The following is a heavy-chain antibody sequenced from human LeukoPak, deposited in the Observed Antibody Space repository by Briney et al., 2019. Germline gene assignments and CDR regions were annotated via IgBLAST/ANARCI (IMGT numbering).Heavy chain of an antibody. V-gene: IGHV4-61*02. Sequence: SETLSLTCTVSGGSISSGSYYWSWIRQPAGKGLEWIRRIYTSGSTNYNPSLKSRVTISVDTSKNQFSLKLSSVTAADTAVYYCARATSNYDILTGSYYYYMDVWGKGTTVTISS. CDR2: IYTSGST. CDR3: ARATSNYDILTGSYYYYMDV. CDR1: GGSISSGSYY. D-gene: IGHD3-9*01. J-gene: IGHJ6*03.